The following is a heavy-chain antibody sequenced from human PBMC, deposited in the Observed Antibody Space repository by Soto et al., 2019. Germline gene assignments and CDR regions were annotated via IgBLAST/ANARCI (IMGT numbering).Heavy chain of an antibody. V-gene: IGHV1-18*01. CDR3: ATGLLYGDYELFAY. Sequence: QVQLVQSGAEVKKPGASVKVSCKASGYTFTSYGISWVRQAPGQGLEWMGWISAYNGNTNYALKLQGSVTMTTDTSASTAYIELRSLRSYDTAVYYWATGLLYGDYELFAYGGKGTLVTVSS. J-gene: IGHJ4*02. CDR2: ISAYNGNT. CDR1: GYTFTSYG. D-gene: IGHD4-17*01.